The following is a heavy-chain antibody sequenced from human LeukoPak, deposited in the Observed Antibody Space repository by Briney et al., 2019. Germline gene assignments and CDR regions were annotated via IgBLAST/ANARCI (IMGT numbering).Heavy chain of an antibody. J-gene: IGHJ5*02. Sequence: PSETLSLTCAVYGGSFSDYYWSWIRQPPGKGLEWIGEINHSGSTNYNPSLKSRVTISVDTSKNQFSLKLSSVTAADTAVYYCARSDYYYDSSGYYPLNWFDPWGQGTLVTVSS. CDR2: INHSGST. V-gene: IGHV4-34*01. CDR3: ARSDYYYDSSGYYPLNWFDP. D-gene: IGHD3-22*01. CDR1: GGSFSDYY.